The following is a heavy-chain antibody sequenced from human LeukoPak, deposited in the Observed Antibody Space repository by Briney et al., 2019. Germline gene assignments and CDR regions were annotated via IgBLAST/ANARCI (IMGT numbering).Heavy chain of an antibody. V-gene: IGHV1-24*01. D-gene: IGHD6-19*01. CDR3: ATGTYSSGWYWL. Sequence: ASVKVSCKVSGYTLTELSMHWVRQAPGKGLEWMGGFDPEDGETIYAQKFQGRVTMTEDTSTDTAYMELSSPRSEDTAVYYCATGTYSSGWYWLWGQGTLVTVSS. CDR1: GYTLTELS. J-gene: IGHJ4*02. CDR2: FDPEDGET.